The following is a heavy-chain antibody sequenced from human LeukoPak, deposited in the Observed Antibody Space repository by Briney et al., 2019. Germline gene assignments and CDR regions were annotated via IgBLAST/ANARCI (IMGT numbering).Heavy chain of an antibody. CDR1: GFTFSSYS. Sequence: GGSLRLSCAASGFTFSSYSMNWVRQAPGRGLEGVSSIISSSSYIYFADSVKGRCTLSRDNAKNSLYLQMNSLRAEDTAVYYCARYGDDSIGYYSIDYWGQGTLVTVSS. CDR3: ARYGDDSIGYYSIDY. J-gene: IGHJ4*02. D-gene: IGHD3-22*01. V-gene: IGHV3-21*01. CDR2: IISSSSYI.